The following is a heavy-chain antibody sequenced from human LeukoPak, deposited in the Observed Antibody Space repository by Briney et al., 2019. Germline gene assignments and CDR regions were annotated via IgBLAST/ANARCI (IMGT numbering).Heavy chain of an antibody. CDR3: AREAATLDYYYGMDV. J-gene: IGHJ6*02. D-gene: IGHD2-15*01. CDR2: ISYDGSNK. Sequence: PGGSLRLSCAASGFTFSSYAMPWVRQAPGKGLEWVAVISYDGSNKYYADSVKGRFTISRDNSKNTLYLQMNSLRAEDTAVYYCAREAATLDYYYGMDVWGQGTTVTVSS. V-gene: IGHV3-30-3*01. CDR1: GFTFSSYA.